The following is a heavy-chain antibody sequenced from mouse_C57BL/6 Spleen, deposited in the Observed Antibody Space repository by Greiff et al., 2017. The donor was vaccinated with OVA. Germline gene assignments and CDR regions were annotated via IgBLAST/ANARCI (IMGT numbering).Heavy chain of an antibody. V-gene: IGHV1-5*01. D-gene: IGHD1-1*01. Sequence: VQLQQSGTVLARPGASVKMSCKTSGYTFTSYWMHWVKQRPGQGLEWIGAIYPGNSDTSYNQKFKGKAKLTAVTSASTAYMELSSLTNEDSAVYYSTRRDYGSSYVGYYFDYWGQGTTLTVSA. CDR2: IYPGNSDT. J-gene: IGHJ2*01. CDR1: GYTFTSYW. CDR3: TRRDYGSSYVGYYFDY.